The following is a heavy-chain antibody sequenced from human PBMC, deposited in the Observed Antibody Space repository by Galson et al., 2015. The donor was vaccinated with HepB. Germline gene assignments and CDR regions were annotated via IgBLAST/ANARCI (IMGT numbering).Heavy chain of an antibody. CDR3: TTLYYYDSSGYYYTDY. V-gene: IGHV3-15*01. D-gene: IGHD3-22*01. CDR1: GFTFSNAW. J-gene: IGHJ4*02. CDR2: IKSKTDGGTT. Sequence: SLRLSCAASGFTFSNAWMSWVRQAPGKGLEWVGRIKSKTDGGTTDYAAPVKGRFTISRDDSKNTLYLQMNSLKTEVTAVYFCTTLYYYDSSGYYYTDYWGQGTLVTVSS.